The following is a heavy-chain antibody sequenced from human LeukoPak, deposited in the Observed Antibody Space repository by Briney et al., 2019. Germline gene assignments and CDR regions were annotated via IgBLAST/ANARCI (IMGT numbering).Heavy chain of an antibody. CDR2: IWADGTKK. CDR1: GFTFSTYG. J-gene: IGHJ4*02. Sequence: PGGSLRLSCAASGFTFSTYGMHWVRQAPGKGLEWVAIIWADGTKKDHADSVKGRFTISRDNSRDTLYLQMNSLRGDDTAVYYCARDLRKNRYFDYWGQGTQVTVSS. D-gene: IGHD2/OR15-2a*01. CDR3: ARDLRKNRYFDY. V-gene: IGHV3-33*08.